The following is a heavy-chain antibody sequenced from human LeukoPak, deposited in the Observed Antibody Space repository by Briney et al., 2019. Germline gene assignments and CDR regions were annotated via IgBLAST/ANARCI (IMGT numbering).Heavy chain of an antibody. CDR2: IYYSGST. D-gene: IGHD6-13*01. CDR1: GGSISSYY. CDR3: ARDIEAAGLFLDY. J-gene: IGHJ4*02. Sequence: SETLSLTCTVSGGSISSYYWSWIRQPPGKGLEWIGYIYYSGSTNYNPSLKSRVTISVDTSKNQFSLKLSSVTAADTAVYYCARDIEAAGLFLDYWGQGSLVTVSS. V-gene: IGHV4-59*08.